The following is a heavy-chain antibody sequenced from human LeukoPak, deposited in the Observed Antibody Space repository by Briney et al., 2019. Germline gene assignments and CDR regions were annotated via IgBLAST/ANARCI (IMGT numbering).Heavy chain of an antibody. D-gene: IGHD6-19*01. CDR1: GFTFTSSA. V-gene: IGHV1-58*02. Sequence: SVKVSCKASGFTFTSSAMQWVRQARGQRLEWIGWIVVGSGNTNYAQKFQERVTITRDMSTSTAYMELSSLRSGDTAVYYCAASIAVAGTVRAFDIWGQGTMVTVSS. CDR2: IVVGSGNT. J-gene: IGHJ3*02. CDR3: AASIAVAGTVRAFDI.